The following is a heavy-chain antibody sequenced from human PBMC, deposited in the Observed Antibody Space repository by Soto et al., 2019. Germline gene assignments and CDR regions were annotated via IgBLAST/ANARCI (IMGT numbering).Heavy chain of an antibody. Sequence: PADTLWHTGSVSVRCLSSGGDSWSWIGQPPGNGLEWIGYIYHTGNTYYNPSLETRATISVDRSNNHFSLELTSVTAADTAVYYFAKLRGNDLFDHWGPGTLFTDSS. J-gene: IGHJ4*01. CDR3: AKLRGNDLFDH. V-gene: IGHV4-30-2*01. CDR2: IYHTGNT. CDR1: VRCLSSGGDS. D-gene: IGHD3-16*01.